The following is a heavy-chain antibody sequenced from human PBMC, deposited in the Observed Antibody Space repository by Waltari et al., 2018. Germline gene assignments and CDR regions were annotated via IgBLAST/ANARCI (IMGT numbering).Heavy chain of an antibody. CDR2: FSYNGNT. D-gene: IGHD3-16*01. J-gene: IGHJ4*01. Sequence: QLQMEESGPGLVRPPETLSLTCAVSGGPITTITYFWGWIRQPPGKGLEWIGSFSYNGNTYYNPSLKRRVAISGDTSKNQISLLLSSVTAADTAVYYCARGLGAIYWGHGTLVTVSS. CDR3: ARGLGAIY. CDR1: GGPITTITYF. V-gene: IGHV4-39*07.